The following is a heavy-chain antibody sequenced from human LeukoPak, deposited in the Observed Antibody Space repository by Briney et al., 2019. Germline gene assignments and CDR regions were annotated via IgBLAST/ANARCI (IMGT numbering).Heavy chain of an antibody. D-gene: IGHD2-15*01. V-gene: IGHV4-61*02. CDR1: GDSISSGSYY. J-gene: IGHJ5*02. Sequence: SETLSLTCTVSGDSISSGSYYWNWIRQPAGKGLEWIGRIYTSGSTNYSPSLKSRVTILLDTSKNQFSLELSSVTAADTAVYYCARGYCSGGDCYFEFWFDPWGQGTLVTVSS. CDR2: IYTSGST. CDR3: ARGYCSGGDCYFEFWFDP.